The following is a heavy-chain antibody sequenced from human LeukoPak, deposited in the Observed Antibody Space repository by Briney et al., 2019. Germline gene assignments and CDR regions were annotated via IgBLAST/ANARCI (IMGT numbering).Heavy chain of an antibody. D-gene: IGHD1-7*01. CDR3: ARRRQTGTTDY. J-gene: IGHJ4*02. CDR1: GGSISSYY. Sequence: SETLSLTCPVAGGSISSYYWSWIRQPPGKGLEWIAYIYFSGSTNYNPSLKSRVTISVETSKNQFSLKLSSVTAADTAVYYCARRRQTGTTDYWGQGTLVTVSS. V-gene: IGHV4-59*08. CDR2: IYFSGST.